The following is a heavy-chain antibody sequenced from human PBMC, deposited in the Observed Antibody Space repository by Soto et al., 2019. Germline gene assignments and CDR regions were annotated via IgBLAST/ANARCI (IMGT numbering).Heavy chain of an antibody. Sequence: QLQLQESGPGLVKPSETLSLTCTVSGGSISSSSYYWGWIRQPPGKGLEWIGSIYYSGSTYYNPSLKSRVTISVDTSKNQFSLKLSSVTAADTAVYYCARHEQLVIHFDYWGQGTLVTVSS. CDR1: GGSISSSSYY. CDR3: ARHEQLVIHFDY. D-gene: IGHD1-1*01. CDR2: IYYSGST. J-gene: IGHJ4*02. V-gene: IGHV4-39*01.